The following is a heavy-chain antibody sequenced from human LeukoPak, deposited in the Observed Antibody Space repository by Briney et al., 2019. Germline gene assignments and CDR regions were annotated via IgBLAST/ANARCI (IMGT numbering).Heavy chain of an antibody. V-gene: IGHV3-48*03. D-gene: IGHD4-23*01. Sequence: GGSLRLSCAASGFAFSSFEMNWVRQAPGKGLEWLSCISGSGSTIYYADSVKGRFTISRDNAKNSLYLQMNSLRAEDTALYYCAKDYGGNSWGQGTLVTVSS. CDR2: ISGSGSTI. CDR3: AKDYGGNS. CDR1: GFAFSSFE. J-gene: IGHJ4*02.